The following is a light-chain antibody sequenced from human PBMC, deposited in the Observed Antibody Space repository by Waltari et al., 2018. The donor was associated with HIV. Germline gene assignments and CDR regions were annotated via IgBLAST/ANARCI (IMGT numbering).Light chain of an antibody. CDR1: SLRKYY. CDR3: QAWDSNTVV. Sequence: SSELTQDPAVSVALGQTVKIACLGDSLRKYYASWYRLRPGQAPQLLVYGKNSRPSGIPDRFSASSSGNRAFLTITGARAEDEADYYCQAWDSNTVVFGGGTTLTVL. J-gene: IGLJ2*01. CDR2: GKN. V-gene: IGLV3-19*01.